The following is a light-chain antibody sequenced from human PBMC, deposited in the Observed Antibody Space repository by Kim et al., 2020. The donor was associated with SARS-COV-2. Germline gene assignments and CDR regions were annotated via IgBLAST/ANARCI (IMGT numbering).Light chain of an antibody. V-gene: IGLV6-57*03. CDR2: DHS. CDR3: QSYDSSNYLV. Sequence: KTVAISGTRSSGNMANSYILWYQQHPLRAPPNVIFDHSRRPSGVPDLFSGSFDSSANSASLIISGLPTDDEADYYCQSYDSSNYLVFGGGTQLTVL. J-gene: IGLJ2*01. CDR1: SGNMANSY.